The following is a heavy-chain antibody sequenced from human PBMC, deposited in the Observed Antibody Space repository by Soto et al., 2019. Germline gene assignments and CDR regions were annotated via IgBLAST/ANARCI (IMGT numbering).Heavy chain of an antibody. CDR3: TGPSSGYYHDAFDI. Sequence: QVQLMQSGAEVKKPGSSVKVSCKASGGSFPSDTISWVRQAPGQGLEWLGGIVPVFGTPNHAQKFQGRVAVSADGSTDTASMELTSLRPDDTAVYYCTGPSSGYYHDAFDIWGQGTVVTVSS. CDR1: GGSFPSDT. D-gene: IGHD3-22*01. CDR2: IVPVFGTP. J-gene: IGHJ3*02. V-gene: IGHV1-69*01.